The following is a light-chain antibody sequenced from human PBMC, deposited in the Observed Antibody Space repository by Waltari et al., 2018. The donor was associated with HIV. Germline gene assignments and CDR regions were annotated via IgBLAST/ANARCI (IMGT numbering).Light chain of an antibody. J-gene: IGKJ1*01. Sequence: DVVMTQSPDALAVSLGERATINCKATHSVFYTPNRKNYIAWYQQRPGQAPKLLIYWASTREFGVSARFSGSGSGTNFTLTITSLQAEDVAVYYCQQYYSPPPTFGQGTKVEIK. CDR2: WAS. CDR1: HSVFYTPNRKNY. V-gene: IGKV4-1*01. CDR3: QQYYSPPPT.